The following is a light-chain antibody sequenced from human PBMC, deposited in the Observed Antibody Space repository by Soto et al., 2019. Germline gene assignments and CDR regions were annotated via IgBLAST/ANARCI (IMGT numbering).Light chain of an antibody. V-gene: IGKV3-11*01. CDR1: QSVSSY. CDR2: DAS. J-gene: IGKJ5*01. Sequence: EIVLTQSPATLSLSPGERATLSCRASQSVSSYLAWYQQKPGQAPRLLIYDASNRVTGIPARFSGSGSGTDFTLTISSLEPEDFAVYYCQQRSNWPITFGQGTRLEIK. CDR3: QQRSNWPIT.